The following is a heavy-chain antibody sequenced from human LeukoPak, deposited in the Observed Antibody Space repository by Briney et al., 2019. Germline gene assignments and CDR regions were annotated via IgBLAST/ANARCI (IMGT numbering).Heavy chain of an antibody. CDR1: GFTFSSYW. CDR3: AGFCGGDCYPNWFDP. Sequence: QSGGSLRLSCAASGFTFSSYWMHWVRQAPGKGLVWVSRINSDGRSTSYADSVKGRFTISRDNAKNTLYLQMNSLRAEDTAVYYCAGFCGGDCYPNWFDPWGQGTLVTVSS. J-gene: IGHJ5*02. V-gene: IGHV3-74*01. D-gene: IGHD2-21*02. CDR2: INSDGRST.